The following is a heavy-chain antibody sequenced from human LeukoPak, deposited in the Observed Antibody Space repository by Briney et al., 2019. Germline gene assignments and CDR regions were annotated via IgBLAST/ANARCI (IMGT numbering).Heavy chain of an antibody. CDR1: GFNFSNYW. V-gene: IGHV3-7*01. CDR2: IKKDGGDK. J-gene: IGHJ4*02. CDR3: ARGLWYY. D-gene: IGHD3-10*01. Sequence: PGGSLRLSCVASGFNFSNYWMSWVRQAPGKGLEWVANIKKDGGDKYYADSVKGRFTISRDNTKNSLCLQVNSLRVEDTAIYYCARGLWYYWGQGTLVTVSS.